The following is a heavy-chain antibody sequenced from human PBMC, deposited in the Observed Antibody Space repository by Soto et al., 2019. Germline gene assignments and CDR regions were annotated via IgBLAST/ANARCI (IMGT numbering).Heavy chain of an antibody. Sequence: PSETLSLTCAVSGGSISSGGYSWSWIRQPPGKCLEWIGYIYHSGSTYYNPSLKSRVTISVDRSKNQFSLKLSSVTAADTAVYYCASALKGYFDYWGHGTLVTVSS. J-gene: IGHJ4*01. CDR3: ASALKGYFDY. CDR2: IYHSGST. V-gene: IGHV4-30-2*01. CDR1: GGSISSGGYS.